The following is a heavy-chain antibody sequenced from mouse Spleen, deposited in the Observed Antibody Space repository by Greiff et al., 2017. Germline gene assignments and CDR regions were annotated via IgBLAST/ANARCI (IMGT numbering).Heavy chain of an antibody. CDR3: AKEGHYYGSSYLDY. CDR1: GYTFTSYT. D-gene: IGHD1-1*01. CDR2: INPSSGYT. V-gene: IGHV1-4*02. J-gene: IGHJ2*01. Sequence: VQVVESAAELARPGASVKMSCKASGYTFTSYTMHWVKQRPGQGLEWIGYINPSSGYTEYNQKFKDKTTLTADKSSSTAYMQLSSLTSEDSAVYYCAKEGHYYGSSYLDYWGQGTTLTVSS.